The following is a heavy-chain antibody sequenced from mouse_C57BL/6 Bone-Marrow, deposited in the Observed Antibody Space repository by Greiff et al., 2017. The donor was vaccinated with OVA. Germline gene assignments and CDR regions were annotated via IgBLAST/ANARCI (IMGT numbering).Heavy chain of an antibody. CDR1: GYTFTTYP. V-gene: IGHV1-47*01. D-gene: IGHD4-1*01. CDR2: FHPYNDDT. Sequence: VKLMESGAELVKPGASVKMSCKASGYTFTTYPIEWMKQNHGKSLEWIGNFHPYNDDTKYNEKFKGKATLTVEKSSSTVYLELSRLTSDDSAVYYCARGNWDEEDFDYWGQGTTLTVSS. CDR3: ARGNWDEEDFDY. J-gene: IGHJ2*01.